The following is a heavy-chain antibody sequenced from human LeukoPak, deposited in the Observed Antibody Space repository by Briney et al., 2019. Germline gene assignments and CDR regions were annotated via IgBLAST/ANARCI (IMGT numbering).Heavy chain of an antibody. J-gene: IGHJ4*02. V-gene: IGHV1-69*13. D-gene: IGHD6-13*01. CDR2: IIPIFGTA. Sequence: ASVKVSCKASGYTFTSYGISWVRQAPGQGLEWMGGIIPIFGTANYAQKFQGRVTITADESTSTAYMELSSLRSEDTAVYYCARAGIAAAGTLDYWGQGTLVTVSS. CDR1: GYTFTSYG. CDR3: ARAGIAAAGTLDY.